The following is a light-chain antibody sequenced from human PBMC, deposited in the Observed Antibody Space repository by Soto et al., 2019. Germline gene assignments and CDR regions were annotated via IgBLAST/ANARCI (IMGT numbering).Light chain of an antibody. CDR2: GAS. CDR1: QNIDRW. Sequence: DIQMTQSPSTLSASVGDRVTITCRASQNIDRWLAWYQQKPGQAPNLLIYGASNLESGVPSRFSGSGSGTEFTLTISSLRPDDFATYYCQQYNSYPWTFDQGTKVEIK. V-gene: IGKV1-5*03. CDR3: QQYNSYPWT. J-gene: IGKJ1*01.